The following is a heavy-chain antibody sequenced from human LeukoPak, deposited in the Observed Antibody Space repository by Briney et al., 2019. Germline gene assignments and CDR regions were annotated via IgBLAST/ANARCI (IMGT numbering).Heavy chain of an antibody. CDR3: ARSNYPTPMN. V-gene: IGHV3-38-3*01. CDR1: GFTVSSNE. D-gene: IGHD4-11*01. J-gene: IGHJ4*02. Sequence: GGSLRLSCAASGFTVSSNEMSWVRQAPGKGLEWVSSISGGSTYYADSVKGRFTISRDNSKNTLYLQMNSLRAEDTAVYYCARSNYPTPMNWGQGTLVTVSS. CDR2: ISGGST.